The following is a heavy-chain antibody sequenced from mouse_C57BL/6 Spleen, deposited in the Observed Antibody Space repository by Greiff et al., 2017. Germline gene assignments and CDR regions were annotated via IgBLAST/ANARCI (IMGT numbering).Heavy chain of an antibody. CDR2: IDPETGGT. Sequence: VQLQQSGAELVRPGASVTLSCKASGYTFTDYEMHWVKQTPVHGLEWIGAIDPETGGTAYNQKFKGKAILTADKSSSTAYMELRSLTSEDSAVYYCTKYSNYYLDYWGQGTTLTVSS. V-gene: IGHV1-15*01. J-gene: IGHJ2*01. CDR1: GYTFTDYE. D-gene: IGHD2-5*01. CDR3: TKYSNYYLDY.